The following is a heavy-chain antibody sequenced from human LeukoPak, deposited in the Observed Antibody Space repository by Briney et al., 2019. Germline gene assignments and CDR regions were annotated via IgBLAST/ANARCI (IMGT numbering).Heavy chain of an antibody. J-gene: IGHJ4*02. CDR3: ARDRPSFDY. CDR1: GGTFSSYA. V-gene: IGHV1-69*04. CDR2: IIPILGIA. Sequence: GASVKVSCKASGGTFSSYAISWVRPAPGQGREWMGRIIPILGIANYAQKFQGRVTITADQTTRTAYMALSSLRSEDTAVYYCARDRPSFDYWGQGTLVTVSS.